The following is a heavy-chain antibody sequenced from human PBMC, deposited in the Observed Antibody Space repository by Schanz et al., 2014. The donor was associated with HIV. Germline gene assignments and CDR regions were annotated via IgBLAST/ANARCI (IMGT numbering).Heavy chain of an antibody. V-gene: IGHV3-30*03. Sequence: VQLVESGGGLVQPGGSLRLSCAASGFTFSTSWMHWVRQAPGKGLEWVAVISYDGGNKYYADSVKGRFTISRDNSKNTLYLQMNSLRAEDTAVYYCARGDGGYWYYFDYWGQGTLVTVSS. CDR2: ISYDGGNK. D-gene: IGHD5-12*01. J-gene: IGHJ4*02. CDR1: GFTFSTSW. CDR3: ARGDGGYWYYFDY.